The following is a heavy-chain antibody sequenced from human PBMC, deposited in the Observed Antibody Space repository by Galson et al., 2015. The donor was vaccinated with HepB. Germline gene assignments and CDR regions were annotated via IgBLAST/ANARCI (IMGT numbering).Heavy chain of an antibody. CDR2: ISGSGDYT. CDR3: AKGTGWLVVGYYFDY. D-gene: IGHD6-19*01. Sequence: SLRLSCAASGFTFSSYGMSWVRQAPGKGLEWVSGISGSGDYTYYADSVKGRFTISRDNSKNTLYLQMKSLRAEDTAVYYCAKGTGWLVVGYYFDYWGQGSLVTVSS. V-gene: IGHV3-23*01. CDR1: GFTFSSYG. J-gene: IGHJ4*02.